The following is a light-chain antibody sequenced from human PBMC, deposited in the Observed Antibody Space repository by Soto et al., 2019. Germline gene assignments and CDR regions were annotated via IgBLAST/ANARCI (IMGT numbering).Light chain of an antibody. Sequence: SYELTQPPSVSMAPGRTARISCGGNKIGRKSVHWYQQKPGQAPLLVVYDDSARPSGIPERFSGSNSGNTATLTISRVEAGDEADYYCQVWDTSSDHYVFGTGTRSPS. V-gene: IGLV3-21*02. J-gene: IGLJ1*01. CDR1: KIGRKS. CDR3: QVWDTSSDHYV. CDR2: DDS.